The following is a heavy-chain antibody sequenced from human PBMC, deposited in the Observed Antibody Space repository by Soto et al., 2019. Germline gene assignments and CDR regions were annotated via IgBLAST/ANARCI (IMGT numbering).Heavy chain of an antibody. CDR2: IWHDGSIQ. D-gene: IGHD6-6*01. V-gene: IGHV3-33*06. CDR3: AKDPLQKYSSSPIDY. Sequence: SGGSLRLSCAASGFTFNSYGMHWVRQAPGKGLEWVAIIWHDGSIQHYADSVKGRFTISRDNSKNTLYLQMNSLRAEDTAVYYCAKDPLQKYSSSPIDYWGQGTLVTVSS. J-gene: IGHJ4*02. CDR1: GFTFNSYG.